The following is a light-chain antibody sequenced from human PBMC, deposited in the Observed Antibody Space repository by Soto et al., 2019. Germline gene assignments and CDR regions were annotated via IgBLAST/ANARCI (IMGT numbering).Light chain of an antibody. CDR3: QSYGSSLSGVV. CDR1: SSNIGAGYD. J-gene: IGLJ2*01. Sequence: QAVVTQPPSVSGAPGQRVTISCTGSSSNIGAGYDVHWYQQLPGTAPKLLIYGNSNRPSGVPDRFSGSKSGTSTSLAITGLQAKDEADYYCQSYGSSLSGVVFGGGTKLTVL. V-gene: IGLV1-40*01. CDR2: GNS.